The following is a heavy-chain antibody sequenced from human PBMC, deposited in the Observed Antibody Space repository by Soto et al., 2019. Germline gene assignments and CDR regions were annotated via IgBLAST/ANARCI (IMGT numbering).Heavy chain of an antibody. CDR2: IYYRGNT. CDR1: DGSISNFY. J-gene: IGHJ6*02. CDR3: ARQQSFGELTAMVR. V-gene: IGHV4-59*08. D-gene: IGHD3-10*01. Sequence: PSETLSLTCTVSDGSISNFYWSWIRQSPGRRLEWVGYIYYRGNTKYNPSLKSRVTMSLDMSKNQLSLRLSSVTAADTAVYYCARQQSFGELTAMVRWGQGTTVTVSS.